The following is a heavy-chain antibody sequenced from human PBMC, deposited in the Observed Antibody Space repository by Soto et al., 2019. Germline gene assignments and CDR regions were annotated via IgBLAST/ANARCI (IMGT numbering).Heavy chain of an antibody. CDR1: GFTFSSYG. CDR2: ISYDGSNK. D-gene: IGHD2-8*01. Sequence: QVQLVESGGGVVQPGRSLRLSCAASGFTFSSYGMHWVRQAPGKGLEWVAVISYDGSNKYYADSVKGRFTISRDNSKNTLYLQMNSLRAEDTAVYYCAKEVLYYGYYYGMDVWGQGTTVTVSS. J-gene: IGHJ6*02. CDR3: AKEVLYYGYYYGMDV. V-gene: IGHV3-30*18.